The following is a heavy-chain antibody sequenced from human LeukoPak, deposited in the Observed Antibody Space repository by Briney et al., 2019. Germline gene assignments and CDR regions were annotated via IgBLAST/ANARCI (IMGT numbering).Heavy chain of an antibody. CDR1: GYTFTSYY. J-gene: IGHJ4*02. CDR2: INPSGGST. D-gene: IGHD3-9*01. V-gene: IGHV1-46*04. CDR3: ARADVFLTGYYRPASN. Sequence: ASVKVSCEASGYTFTSYYMHWVRQAPGQGLEWMGVINPSGGSTSYAQKLQGRVTVTSDASTSTVYMELRSLRSEDTAVYYCARADVFLTGYYRPASNWGQGTLVTVSS.